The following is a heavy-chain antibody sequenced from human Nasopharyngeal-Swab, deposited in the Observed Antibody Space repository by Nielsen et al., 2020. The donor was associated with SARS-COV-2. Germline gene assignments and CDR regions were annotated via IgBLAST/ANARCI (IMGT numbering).Heavy chain of an antibody. CDR2: INHSGST. V-gene: IGHV4-34*01. Sequence: SETLSLTCAVYGESFSGYYWSWIRQPPGPGLEWIGEINHSGSTNYNPSLKSRVTISVDTSKNQFSLKLSSVTAADTAVYYCARGARRYCSGGSCWVVKNWFDPWGQGTLVTVSS. CDR1: GESFSGYY. CDR3: ARGARRYCSGGSCWVVKNWFDP. D-gene: IGHD2-15*01. J-gene: IGHJ5*02.